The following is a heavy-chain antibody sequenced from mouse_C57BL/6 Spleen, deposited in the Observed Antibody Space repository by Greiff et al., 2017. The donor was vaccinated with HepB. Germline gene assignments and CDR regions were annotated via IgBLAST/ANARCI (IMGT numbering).Heavy chain of an antibody. Sequence: DVQLQESGPGLVKPSQSLSLTCSVTGYSITSGYYWNWIRQFPGNKLEWMGYISYDGSNNYNPSLKNRISITRDTSKNQFFLKLNSVTTEDTATYYCARDEGILYYAMDYWGQGTSVTVSS. CDR2: ISYDGSN. CDR3: ARDEGILYYAMDY. CDR1: GYSITSGYY. V-gene: IGHV3-6*01. J-gene: IGHJ4*01.